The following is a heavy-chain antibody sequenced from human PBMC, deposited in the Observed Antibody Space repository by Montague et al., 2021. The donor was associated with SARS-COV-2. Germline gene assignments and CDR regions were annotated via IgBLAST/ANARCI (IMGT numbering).Heavy chain of an antibody. Sequence: TLSLTCTVSGGSISSGGYSWNWIRQPPGKGLEWIGYTYHSGSTYYNPSLKGRVTISLDSSKNQFSLNLTSVTAANTAVYYCARGSMVRGGKVYYGVDVWGQGTTVTVSS. CDR1: GGSISSGGYS. CDR2: TYHSGST. J-gene: IGHJ6*02. V-gene: IGHV4-30-2*01. CDR3: ARGSMVRGGKVYYGVDV. D-gene: IGHD3-10*01.